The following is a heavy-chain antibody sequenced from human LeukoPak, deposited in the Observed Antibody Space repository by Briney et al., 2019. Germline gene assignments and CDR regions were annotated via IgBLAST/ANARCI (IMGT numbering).Heavy chain of an antibody. CDR1: GYTFTGYY. D-gene: IGHD6-13*01. J-gene: IGHJ6*02. CDR2: INPNSGGT. V-gene: IGHV1-2*02. CDR3: ARVKAAAGLYYYYYGMDV. Sequence: GASVKVSCKASGYTFTGYYMHWVRQAPGQGLEWMGWINPNSGGTNYAQKFQGRVTMTRDTSISTAYMELSRLRSDDTAVYYCARVKAAAGLYYYYYGMDVWGQGTTVTVSS.